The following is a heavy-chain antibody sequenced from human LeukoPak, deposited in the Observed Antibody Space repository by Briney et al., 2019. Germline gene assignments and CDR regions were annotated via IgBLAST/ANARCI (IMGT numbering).Heavy chain of an antibody. D-gene: IGHD3-22*01. CDR1: GFTVSSNY. Sequence: GGSLRLSCAASGFTVSSNYMSWVRQAPGKGLEWVSVIYSGGSTYYADSVKGRFTISRDNSKNTLYLQMNSLRVEDTAVYCCGEGESPYDCRGFPLDFWGQGTLGTVSP. CDR2: IYSGGST. J-gene: IGHJ4*02. V-gene: IGHV3-53*01. CDR3: GEGESPYDCRGFPLDF.